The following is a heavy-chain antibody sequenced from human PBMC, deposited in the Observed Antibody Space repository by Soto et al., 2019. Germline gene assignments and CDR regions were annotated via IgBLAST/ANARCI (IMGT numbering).Heavy chain of an antibody. V-gene: IGHV4-34*01. D-gene: IGHD3-10*01. CDR3: TRAGRFPRSWFDP. CDR2: VNHSGEA. Sequence: SETLSLTCGVYGGSFRNYYWIWVRQPPGKGLEWIGEVNHSGEATYNPSLQSRVTIALDTSNNHFSLKMTSLTAADTALYFCTRAGRFPRSWFDPWGQGTQVTVSS. CDR1: GGSFRNYY. J-gene: IGHJ5*02.